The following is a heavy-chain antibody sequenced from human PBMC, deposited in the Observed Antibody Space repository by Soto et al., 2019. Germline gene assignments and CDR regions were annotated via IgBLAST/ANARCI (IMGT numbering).Heavy chain of an antibody. CDR3: ARTLASARQVDY. Sequence: GRSVTLSCAASCFTVNSNYMTWLRQPPGQGLEWLSVMYPSCCTYYGDSVKGRVTISRNNSKNTLYLQMNSLRVEDTAVYYCARTLASARQVDYWGQGTLVTV. V-gene: IGHV3-66*01. J-gene: IGHJ4*02. CDR2: MYPSCCT. CDR1: CFTVNSNY. D-gene: IGHD6-13*01.